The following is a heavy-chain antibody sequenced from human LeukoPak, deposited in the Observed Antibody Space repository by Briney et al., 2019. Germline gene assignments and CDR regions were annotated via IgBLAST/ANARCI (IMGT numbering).Heavy chain of an antibody. J-gene: IGHJ5*02. CDR1: GYTFTSYD. CDR3: ARGREIWFGELLYNWFDP. D-gene: IGHD3-10*01. V-gene: IGHV1-8*01. CDR2: MNPNSGNT. Sequence: ASVKVSCKASGYTFTSYDINWVRQATGQGLERMGWMNPNSGNTGYAQKFQGRVTMTRNTSISTAYMELSSLRSEDTAVYYCARGREIWFGELLYNWFDPWGQGTLVTVSS.